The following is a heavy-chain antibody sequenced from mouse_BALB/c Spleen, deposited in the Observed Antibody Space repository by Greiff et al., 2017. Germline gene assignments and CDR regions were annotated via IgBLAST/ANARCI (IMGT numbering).Heavy chain of an antibody. Sequence: EVKLMESGPGLVKPSQSLSLTCTVTGYSITSDYAWNWIRQFPGNKLEWMGYISYSGSTSYNPSLKSRISITRDTSKNQFFLQLNSVTTEDTATYYCARSGEYGLDYFDYWGQGTTLTVSS. CDR2: ISYSGST. J-gene: IGHJ2*01. CDR3: ARSGEYGLDYFDY. D-gene: IGHD5-1*01. V-gene: IGHV3-2*02. CDR1: GYSITSDYA.